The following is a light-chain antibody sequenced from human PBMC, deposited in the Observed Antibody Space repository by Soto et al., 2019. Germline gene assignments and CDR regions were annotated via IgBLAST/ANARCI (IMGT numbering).Light chain of an antibody. CDR1: SGDIGSYNR. Sequence: QSVLTQLASVSGSPGQSITISCTGTSGDIGSYNRVSWYQQHPGKARKLIIYEVTDRPSGVSNRFSGSKSGNTASLTISGLQAEDEAEYYCSSYTNINTRACVFGTGTKVTVL. J-gene: IGLJ1*01. CDR2: EVT. V-gene: IGLV2-14*01. CDR3: SSYTNINTRACV.